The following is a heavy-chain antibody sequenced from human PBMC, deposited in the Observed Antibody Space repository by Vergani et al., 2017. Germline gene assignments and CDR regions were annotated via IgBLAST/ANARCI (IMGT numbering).Heavy chain of an antibody. CDR1: GGSISSGSYY. CDR3: ARGLGYCSGGSCHVYGDYEA. D-gene: IGHD2-15*01. Sequence: QVQLQESGPGLVKPSGTLSLTCAVSGGSISSGSYYWSWIRQPAGKGLEWIGRIYTSGSTYYNPSLKSRVTISVDTSKNQFSLKLSSVTAADTAVYYCARGLGYCSGGSCHVYGDYEAWGQGTLVTVSS. CDR2: IYTSGST. J-gene: IGHJ5*02. V-gene: IGHV4-61*02.